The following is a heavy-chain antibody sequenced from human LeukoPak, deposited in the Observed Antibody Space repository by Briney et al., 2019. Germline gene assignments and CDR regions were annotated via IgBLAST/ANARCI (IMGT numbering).Heavy chain of an antibody. CDR3: VRDNSRGQSLGVIY. J-gene: IGHJ4*02. D-gene: IGHD3-22*01. V-gene: IGHV3-48*01. Sequence: GGSLRLSCAASGFTFSTYNMNWVRQAPGKGLEWISYINADSSTIQYADSVRGRFTTSKDNAKNSLYLQMNSLRAEDTAVYYCVRDNSRGQSLGVIYWGQGSLVTVSS. CDR1: GFTFSTYN. CDR2: INADSSTI.